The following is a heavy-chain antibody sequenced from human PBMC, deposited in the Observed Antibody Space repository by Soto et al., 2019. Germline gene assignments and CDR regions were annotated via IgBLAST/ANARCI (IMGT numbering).Heavy chain of an antibody. CDR1: CYTLTSYG. J-gene: IGHJ3*01. CDR2: ISAYNCNT. D-gene: IGHD3-16*01. CDR3: GRVAMITFGGVSGL. V-gene: IGHV1-18*01. Sequence: QVQLVQSGAEVKKPGASVKVSCKASCYTLTSYGISWARQAPGQGLEWMGWISAYNCNTNYAQKLQGRVTMTTDTSKSIDYMAVRSLSSDDTAVYICGRVAMITFGGVSGLWGQGTMVTVSS.